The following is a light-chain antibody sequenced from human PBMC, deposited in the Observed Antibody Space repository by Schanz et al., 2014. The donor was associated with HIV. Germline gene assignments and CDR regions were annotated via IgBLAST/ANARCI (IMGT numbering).Light chain of an antibody. J-gene: IGLJ3*02. CDR1: SSNIGSNA. Sequence: QSVLTQSPSASGPPGQRVTISCSGSSSNIGSNAVNWFQQLPGMAPKLLIYSNNQRPSGVPDRFSGSKSGTSASLAISGLQSDDEADYYCAAWDDSLNGPVFGGGTKLTVL. CDR3: AAWDDSLNGPV. CDR2: SNN. V-gene: IGLV1-44*01.